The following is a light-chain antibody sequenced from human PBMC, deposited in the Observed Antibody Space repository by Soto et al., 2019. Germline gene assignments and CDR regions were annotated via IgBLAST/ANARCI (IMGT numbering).Light chain of an antibody. CDR1: QTISSW. Sequence: DIQITQSPSTLSGTEGDRVTITCRASQTISSWLAWYQQKPGKAPKLLIYKASTLKSGVPSRFSDSGSGTEFTLTISSLQPDDFATYYCQHYNSYSEAFGQGTKVDIK. CDR3: QHYNSYSEA. J-gene: IGKJ1*01. CDR2: KAS. V-gene: IGKV1-5*03.